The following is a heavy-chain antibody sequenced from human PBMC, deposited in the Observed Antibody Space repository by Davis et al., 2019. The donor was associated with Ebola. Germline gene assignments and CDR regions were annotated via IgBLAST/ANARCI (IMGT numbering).Heavy chain of an antibody. Sequence: ASVKVSCKASGYTFTSYAMHWVRQAPGQRLEWMGWINAGNGNTKYSQKFQGRVTITRDTSTSTAYMELRSLRSDDTAVYYCARRYCSGGSCYSQLDLDYWGQGTLVTVSS. CDR3: ARRYCSGGSCYSQLDLDY. V-gene: IGHV1-3*01. D-gene: IGHD2-15*01. CDR2: INAGNGNT. CDR1: GYTFTSYA. J-gene: IGHJ4*02.